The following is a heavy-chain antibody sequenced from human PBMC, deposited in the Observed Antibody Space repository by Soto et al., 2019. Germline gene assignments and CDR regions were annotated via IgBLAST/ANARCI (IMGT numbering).Heavy chain of an antibody. CDR3: ARLKQDSAVA. CDR2: MNPNSGNT. D-gene: IGHD2-2*01. J-gene: IGHJ5*02. V-gene: IGHV1-8*01. Sequence: QVQLVQSGAEVKKPGASVKVSCKASGYTFTSYDINWVRLATGQGLEWMGWMNPNSGNTAYAQKFQGRVTMTRNTSIGTAYMELSSRRPEDTAVYYCARLKQDSAVAWGQGTLVTVSS. CDR1: GYTFTSYD.